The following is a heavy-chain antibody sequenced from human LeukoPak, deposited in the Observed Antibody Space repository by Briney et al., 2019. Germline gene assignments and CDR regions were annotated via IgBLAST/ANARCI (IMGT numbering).Heavy chain of an antibody. J-gene: IGHJ4*02. CDR2: IYYRGST. CDR3: ARTTGNYGYYSDY. CDR1: SGSINFYY. Sequence: KASETLSLTCTVSSGSINFYYWSWIRQTPGKGLEWIGYIYYRGSTNYNPSLKSRVTISVDTPKNQFSLNLSSVTAADTAIYYCARTTGNYGYYSDYWGQGAQVTVSS. D-gene: IGHD1-7*01. V-gene: IGHV4-59*01.